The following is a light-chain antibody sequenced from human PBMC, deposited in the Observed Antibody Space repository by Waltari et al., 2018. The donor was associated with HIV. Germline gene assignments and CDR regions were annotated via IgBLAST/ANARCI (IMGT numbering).Light chain of an antibody. CDR3: SSYTSSSTPYV. CDR1: SSDVGGYNF. J-gene: IGLJ1*01. Sequence: QSALTQPASVSGSPGQSITISCTGTSSDVGGYNFVSWYHQHPGKTPKVLIYAVYNRPAGVAHRFSGSKAGNTASLTISGLQADDEADYYCSSYTSSSTPYVFGTGTKVTVL. CDR2: AVY. V-gene: IGLV2-14*01.